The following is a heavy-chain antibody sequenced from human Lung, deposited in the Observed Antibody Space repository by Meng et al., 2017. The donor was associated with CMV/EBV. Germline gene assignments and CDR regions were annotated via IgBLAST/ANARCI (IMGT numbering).Heavy chain of an antibody. Sequence: GGSLRHFCTASGYIVSNYGMHWVRHAPGKGLEWVAFIRYDGFIGTDKYYADSVKGRFTISRDNPKNTLYLQMNSLRAEDTAVYYCAKVGYHDSSGHFYYFDYWGQGTLVTGSS. D-gene: IGHD3-22*01. CDR1: GYIVSNYG. CDR3: AKVGYHDSSGHFYYFDY. V-gene: IGHV3-30*02. J-gene: IGHJ4*02. CDR2: IRYDGFIGTDK.